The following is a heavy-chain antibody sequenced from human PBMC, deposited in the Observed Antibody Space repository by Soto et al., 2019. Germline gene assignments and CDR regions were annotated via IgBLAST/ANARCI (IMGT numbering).Heavy chain of an antibody. J-gene: IGHJ5*02. CDR3: ATQEVGGSYVYTFDP. D-gene: IGHD1-26*01. CDR2: IYYSGST. CDR1: GGSISSSSYY. V-gene: IGHV4-39*02. Sequence: QLQLQESGPGLVKPSETLSLTCTVSGGSISSSSYYWGWIRQPPGKGLEWIGSIYYSGSTYYNPSLMSRVTLSVDTSNNLFSLMLSSVTAADTAVYYCATQEVGGSYVYTFDPWGQGTLVTVSS.